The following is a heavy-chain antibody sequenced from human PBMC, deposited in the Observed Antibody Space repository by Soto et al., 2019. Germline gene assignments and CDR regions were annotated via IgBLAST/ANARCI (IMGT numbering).Heavy chain of an antibody. J-gene: IGHJ5*02. Sequence: QFQLVQSGTDVKKPGASVKFSCKASGYTFTGYYMHWVRQAPGLGLEWMGWINPDSGGTNHGQKFQGRVTMTRDASISTAYMELSRLDSYDTAVYYCARAGYASSWYWFDPWGQGTLVTVSS. CDR2: INPDSGGT. D-gene: IGHD6-13*01. V-gene: IGHV1-2*02. CDR3: ARAGYASSWYWFDP. CDR1: GYTFTGYY.